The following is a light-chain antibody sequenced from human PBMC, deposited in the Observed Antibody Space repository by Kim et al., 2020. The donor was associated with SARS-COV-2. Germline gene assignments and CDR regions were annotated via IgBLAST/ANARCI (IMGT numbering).Light chain of an antibody. CDR1: SLRNSY. CDR3: CSRNSRANVYV. Sequence: SSELTQDPTVSVALGQTVRITCQGDSLRNSYASWYQQKPRQAPILVMSDENNRPSGIPDRFSGSTSGSTASLTITGAQAEDEADYYCCSRNSRANVYVFGTGTKVTVL. V-gene: IGLV3-19*01. J-gene: IGLJ1*01. CDR2: DEN.